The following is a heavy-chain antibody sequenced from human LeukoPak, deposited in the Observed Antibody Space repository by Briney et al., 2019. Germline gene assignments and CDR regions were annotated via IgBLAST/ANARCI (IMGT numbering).Heavy chain of an antibody. CDR3: ARGTRGFYY. Sequence: GGSLRLSCAASGFTFSSYAMHWVRQAPGKGLEYVSAISSIGGSTYYANSVKGRFTISRDNSKNTLYLQMGSLRAEDMAVYYCARGTRGFYYWGQGTLVTVSS. CDR2: ISSIGGST. V-gene: IGHV3-64*01. J-gene: IGHJ4*02. CDR1: GFTFSSYA. D-gene: IGHD3-10*01.